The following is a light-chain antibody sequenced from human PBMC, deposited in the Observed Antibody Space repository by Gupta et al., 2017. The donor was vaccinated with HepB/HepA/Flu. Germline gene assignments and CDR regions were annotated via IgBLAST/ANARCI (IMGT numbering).Light chain of an antibody. CDR2: NKN. J-gene: IGLJ2*01. V-gene: IGLV1-44*01. CDR1: SSDIGRNT. Sequence: SVFAQPPPPSGTPCQGLTVSISCSSSDIGRNTVNWYQQHPGAAPKLLIYNKNQRPSGIPDRFSGAKSGTAASLVISGLQSEDEADYYCAAWDDNLNSVLFGGGTKLTVL. CDR3: AAWDDNLNSVL.